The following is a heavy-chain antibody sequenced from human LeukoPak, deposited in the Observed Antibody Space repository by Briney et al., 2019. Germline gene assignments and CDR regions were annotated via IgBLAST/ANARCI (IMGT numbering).Heavy chain of an antibody. CDR2: ISSSGSTI. CDR3: ARGKYSSSWMDWFDP. Sequence: GGSLRLSCAASGFTFSDYYMSWIRQAPGKGLEWVSYISSSGSTIYYADSVKGRFTISRDNAKNSPYLQMNSLRAEDTAVYYCARGKYSSSWMDWFDPWGQGTLVTVSS. J-gene: IGHJ5*02. V-gene: IGHV3-11*04. D-gene: IGHD6-13*01. CDR1: GFTFSDYY.